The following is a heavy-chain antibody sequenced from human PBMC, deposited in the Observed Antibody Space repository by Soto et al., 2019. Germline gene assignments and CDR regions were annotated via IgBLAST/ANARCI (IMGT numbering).Heavy chain of an antibody. CDR2: ISYDGSNK. CDR3: AKPNDYGDYEALDY. Sequence: GGSLRLSCAASGFTFSSYGMHWVRQAPGKGLEWVAVISYDGSNKYYADSVKGRFTISRDNSKNTLYLQMNSLRAEDTAVYYCAKPNDYGDYEALDYWGQGTLVTVSS. D-gene: IGHD4-17*01. V-gene: IGHV3-30*18. J-gene: IGHJ4*02. CDR1: GFTFSSYG.